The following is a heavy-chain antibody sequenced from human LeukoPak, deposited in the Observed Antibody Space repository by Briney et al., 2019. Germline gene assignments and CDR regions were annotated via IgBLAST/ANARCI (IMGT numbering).Heavy chain of an antibody. CDR3: AREPTLPFQKSGHFDY. Sequence: GGSLRLSCAASGFTFSSYWMSWVRQAPGKGLEWVANIKQDGSEKYYVDSVKGRFTISRDNAKNSLYLQMNSLRAEDTAVYYCAREPTLPFQKSGHFDYWGQGTLVTVSS. CDR2: IKQDGSEK. D-gene: IGHD2-15*01. V-gene: IGHV3-7*01. J-gene: IGHJ4*02. CDR1: GFTFSSYW.